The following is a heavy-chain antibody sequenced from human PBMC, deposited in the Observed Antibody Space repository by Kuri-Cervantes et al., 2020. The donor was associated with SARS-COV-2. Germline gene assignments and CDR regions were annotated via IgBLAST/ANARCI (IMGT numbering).Heavy chain of an antibody. CDR2: INSNTGVT. CDR3: ARDDLHSSSWDFDY. J-gene: IGHJ4*02. D-gene: IGHD6-13*01. Sequence: ASVKVSCKASGYPFTEYYIHWVRQAPGQGLEWVGWINSNTGVTKYSQKFQGRVTMTRDTSTSTVYMELSRLRSDDTAVYYCARDDLHSSSWDFDYWGQGTLVTVSS. V-gene: IGHV1-2*02. CDR1: GYPFTEYY.